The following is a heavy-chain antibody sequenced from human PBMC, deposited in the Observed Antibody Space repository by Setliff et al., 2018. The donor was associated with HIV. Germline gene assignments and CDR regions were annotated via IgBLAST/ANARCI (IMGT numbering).Heavy chain of an antibody. CDR1: GYTFTDYF. V-gene: IGHV1-2*02. CDR2: ISPDSGNT. D-gene: IGHD1-1*01. CDR3: ARQLSNSFDY. Sequence: ASVKVSCKSSGYTFTDYFIHWVRQAPGQGLGWMGWISPDSGNTRISQRFRGSVTMTRDRSINTAYMELSGLTSDDTAVYYCARQLSNSFDYWGQGALVTVSS. J-gene: IGHJ4*02.